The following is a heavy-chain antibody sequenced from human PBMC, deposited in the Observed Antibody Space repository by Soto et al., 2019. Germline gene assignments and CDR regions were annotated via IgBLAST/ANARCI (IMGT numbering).Heavy chain of an antibody. Sequence: ASVKVSCKASGGTFSSYAISWVRQAPGQGLEWMGGIIPIFGTANYAQKFQGRVTITADESTSTAYMELSSLRSEDTAVYYCARDWVVVAADYYYYGMDVWGQGTTVTVSS. CDR1: GGTFSSYA. CDR2: IIPIFGTA. V-gene: IGHV1-69*13. J-gene: IGHJ6*02. CDR3: ARDWVVVAADYYYYGMDV. D-gene: IGHD2-15*01.